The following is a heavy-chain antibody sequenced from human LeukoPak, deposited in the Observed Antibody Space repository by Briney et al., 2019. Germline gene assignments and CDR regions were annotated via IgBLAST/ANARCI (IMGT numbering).Heavy chain of an antibody. V-gene: IGHV3-23*01. CDR2: ISGSGGST. CDR3: AKGVTMIPVAATYFDY. Sequence: GGSLRLSCAASGFTFSSYAMSWVRQAPGKGLEWVSAISGSGGSTYYAASVKGRFTISRDNSKNTLYLQMNSLRAEDTAVYYCAKGVTMIPVAATYFDYWGQGTLVTVSS. J-gene: IGHJ4*02. D-gene: IGHD3-22*01. CDR1: GFTFSSYA.